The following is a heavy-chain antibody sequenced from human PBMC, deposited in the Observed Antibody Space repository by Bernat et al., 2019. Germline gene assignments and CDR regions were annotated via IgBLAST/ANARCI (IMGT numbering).Heavy chain of an antibody. CDR2: IWYDGSNK. CDR1: GFTFSSYG. CDR3: ARDVPTSSPLGVPGDY. D-gene: IGHD6-13*01. V-gene: IGHV3-33*01. Sequence: QVQLVESGGGVVQPGRSLRLSCAASGFTFSSYGMHWVRQAPGKGLEWVAVIWYDGSNKYYADSVKGRLTISRDNSKNTLYLQMNSLRAEDTAVYYCARDVPTSSPLGVPGDYWGQGTLVTVSS. J-gene: IGHJ4*02.